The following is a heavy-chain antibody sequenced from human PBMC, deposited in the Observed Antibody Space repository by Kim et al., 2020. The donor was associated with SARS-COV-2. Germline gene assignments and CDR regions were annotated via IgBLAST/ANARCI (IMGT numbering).Heavy chain of an antibody. Sequence: SQTLSLTCAISGDSVSTNSAGWNWIRQSPSRGLEWLGRTYYRSKWYNDCAVSVKSRITINPDTSKNQFSLQLNSVTPEDTAVYNCARGYHYALDYWGQGTLVTVSS. CDR1: GDSVSTNSAG. J-gene: IGHJ4*02. V-gene: IGHV6-1*01. CDR2: TYYRSKWYN. CDR3: ARGYHYALDY. D-gene: IGHD4-17*01.